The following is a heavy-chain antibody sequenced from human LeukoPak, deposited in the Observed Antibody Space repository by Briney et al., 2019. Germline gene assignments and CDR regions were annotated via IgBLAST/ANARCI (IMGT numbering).Heavy chain of an antibody. CDR1: GYTLTSYD. CDR3: TRETSSRYLDY. Sequence: AASVKVSCKASGYTLTSYDINWVRQATGQGLEWMGWMNPNSGRTGYAQNFQGRITITRNTSISTAYMELSSLRSEDTAVYYCTRETSSRYLDYWGQGTLVTVSS. J-gene: IGHJ4*02. CDR2: MNPNSGRT. V-gene: IGHV1-8*01.